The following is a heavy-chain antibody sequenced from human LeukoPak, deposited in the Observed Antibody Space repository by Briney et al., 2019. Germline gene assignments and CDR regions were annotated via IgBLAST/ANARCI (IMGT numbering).Heavy chain of an antibody. CDR1: GGSFSGYY. CDR3: ALRIAVAGTAFDY. CDR2: INHSGST. D-gene: IGHD6-19*01. Sequence: KPSETLSLTCAVYGGSFSGYYWSWIRQPPGKGLEWIGEINHSGSTNYNPSLKSRVTISVDTSKNQFSLKLSSVTAADTAVYYCALRIAVAGTAFDYWGQGTLVTASS. J-gene: IGHJ4*02. V-gene: IGHV4-34*01.